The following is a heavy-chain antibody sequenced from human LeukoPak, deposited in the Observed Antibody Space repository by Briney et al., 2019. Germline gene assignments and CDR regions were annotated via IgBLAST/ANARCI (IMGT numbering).Heavy chain of an antibody. CDR2: IXYSGST. V-gene: IGHV4-59*08. D-gene: IGHD3-3*01. CDR1: GGSISSYY. J-gene: IGHJ4*02. Sequence: SETLSLTCTVSGGSISSYYWSWIRQPPXXXXXXXXYIXYSGSTNYNPSLKSRVTISVDTSKNQFSLKLSSVTAADTAVYYCARSYYDFWSGYYRYYFDYWGQGTLVTVSP. CDR3: ARSYYDFWSGYYRYYFDY.